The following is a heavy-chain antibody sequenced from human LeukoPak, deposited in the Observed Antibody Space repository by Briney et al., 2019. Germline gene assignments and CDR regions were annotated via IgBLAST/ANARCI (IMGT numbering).Heavy chain of an antibody. J-gene: IGHJ4*02. Sequence: PGGSLRLSCAASGFTFSSYAMSWVRQAPGQGLEWVSAISGSGGSTYYADSVKGRFTISRDNSKNTLYLQMNSLRAEDTAVYYCAKDSTGVYDSSGYYYSPSFDYWGQGTLVTVSS. CDR3: AKDSTGVYDSSGYYYSPSFDY. D-gene: IGHD3-22*01. CDR1: GFTFSSYA. V-gene: IGHV3-23*01. CDR2: ISGSGGST.